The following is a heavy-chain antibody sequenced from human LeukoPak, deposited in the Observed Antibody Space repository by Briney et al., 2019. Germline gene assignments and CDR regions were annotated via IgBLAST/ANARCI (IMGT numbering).Heavy chain of an antibody. CDR3: ARAGGSTVSHSDY. CDR2: ISWNSGTI. J-gene: IGHJ4*02. V-gene: IGHV3-9*01. Sequence: GGSLRLSCAGSGFIFNNHAMHWVRQPPGKGLEWVSGISWNSGTIDYADSVKGRFTISKDNAKNSLYLQMNSLRAEDTAVYYCARAGGSTVSHSDYWGQGTLVTVSS. D-gene: IGHD4-17*01. CDR1: GFIFNNHA.